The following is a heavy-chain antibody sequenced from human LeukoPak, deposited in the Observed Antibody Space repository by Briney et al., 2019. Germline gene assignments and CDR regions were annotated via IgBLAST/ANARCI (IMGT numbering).Heavy chain of an antibody. V-gene: IGHV1-69*06. Sequence: GASVKVSCKASGGTFSSYAISWVRQAPGQGLEWMGGIIPIFGTANYAQKFQGRVTITADKSTSTAYMELSSLRSEDTAVYYCARDVALEWLLVYWGQGTLVTVSS. CDR3: ARDVALEWLLVY. CDR2: IIPIFGTA. D-gene: IGHD3-3*01. J-gene: IGHJ4*02. CDR1: GGTFSSYA.